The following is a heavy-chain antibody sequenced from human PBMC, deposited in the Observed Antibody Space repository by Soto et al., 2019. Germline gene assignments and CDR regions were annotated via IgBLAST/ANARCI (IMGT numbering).Heavy chain of an antibody. CDR1: GGSISSGDYY. D-gene: IGHD5-18*01. J-gene: IGHJ4*02. Sequence: SETLSLTCTVSGGSISSGDYYWSWIRQPPGKGLEWIGYIYYSGSTYYNPSLKSRVTISVDTSKNQFSLKLSSVTAADTAVYYCARVHSVDTAMVTPSHFDYWGQGTLVTVSS. CDR3: ARVHSVDTAMVTPSHFDY. CDR2: IYYSGST. V-gene: IGHV4-30-4*01.